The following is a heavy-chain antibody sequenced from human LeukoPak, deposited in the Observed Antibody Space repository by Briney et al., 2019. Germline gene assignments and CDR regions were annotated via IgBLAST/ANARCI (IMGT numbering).Heavy chain of an antibody. CDR3: ARDLVYCSSPSCLPDYYFDF. CDR2: IWYDGSNK. Sequence: GGSLRLTCAVSGFTISSYGMHWVRQAPGKGLEWVAVIWYDGSNKYYADSVKGRFTISRDNSKNTLYLQMDSLRSDDPAVYHCARDLVYCSSPSCLPDYYFDFWLQGRLVTVSS. J-gene: IGHJ4*02. D-gene: IGHD2-2*01. CDR1: GFTISSYG. V-gene: IGHV3-33*01.